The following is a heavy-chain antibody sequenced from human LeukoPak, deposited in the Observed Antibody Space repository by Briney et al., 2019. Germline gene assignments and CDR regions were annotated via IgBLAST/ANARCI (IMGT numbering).Heavy chain of an antibody. CDR1: GGSISSYY. CDR2: IYYSGST. D-gene: IGHD3-9*01. J-gene: IGHJ4*02. Sequence: SETLSLTCTVSGGSISSYYWSWIRQPPGKGLEWIGCIYYSGSTNYNPSLKSRVTISVDTSKNQFSLKLSSVTAADTAVYYCARGGDYDILTGYYGYFDYWGQGTLVTASS. CDR3: ARGGDYDILTGYYGYFDY. V-gene: IGHV4-59*01.